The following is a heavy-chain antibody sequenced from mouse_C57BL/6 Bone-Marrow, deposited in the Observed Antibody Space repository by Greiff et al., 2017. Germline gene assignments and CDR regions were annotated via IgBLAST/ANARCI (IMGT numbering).Heavy chain of an antibody. J-gene: IGHJ1*03. D-gene: IGHD2-10*02. CDR1: GYTFTDYY. CDR2: IYPGSGNT. V-gene: IGHV1-76*01. CDR3: ARRGGMDV. Sequence: QVQLQQSGAELVRPGASVKLSCKASGYTFTDYYINWVKQRPGQGLEWIARIYPGSGNTYYNEKFKGKATLTAEKSSSTAYRQLSSLTSEDSAVYFCARRGGMDVWGIGTTVTVSS.